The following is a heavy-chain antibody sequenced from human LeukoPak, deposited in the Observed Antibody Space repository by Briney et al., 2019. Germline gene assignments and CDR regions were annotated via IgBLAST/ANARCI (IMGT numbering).Heavy chain of an antibody. J-gene: IGHJ5*02. D-gene: IGHD1-1*01. CDR2: IGSSGGST. V-gene: IGHV3-23*01. CDR1: GFNFITAA. CDR3: ARVPPSGHISA. Sequence: GGSLRLSCAASGFNFITAAMTWVRQAPGKGLEWVSLIGSSGGSTYYADSVKGRFTISRDNAKNSLFLQVNSLRAEDTAMYYCARVPPSGHISAWGQGTLVTVSS.